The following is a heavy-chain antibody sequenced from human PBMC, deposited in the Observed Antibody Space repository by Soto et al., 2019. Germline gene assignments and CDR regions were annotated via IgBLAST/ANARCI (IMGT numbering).Heavy chain of an antibody. Sequence: VQLVESGGGLVRPGGSLRLSCAASGFTFSDYYMSWIRQAPGKGLEWVSAISGSGGSTYYADSVKGRFTISRDNSKNTLYLQMNSLRAEDTAVYYCAKTSTQQLAHDSDPWGQGTLVTVSS. D-gene: IGHD6-13*01. CDR3: AKTSTQQLAHDSDP. J-gene: IGHJ5*02. CDR1: GFTFSDYY. CDR2: ISGSGGST. V-gene: IGHV3-23*04.